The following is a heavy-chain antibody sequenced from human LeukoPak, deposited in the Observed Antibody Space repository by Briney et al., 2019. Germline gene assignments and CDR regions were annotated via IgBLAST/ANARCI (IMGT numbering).Heavy chain of an antibody. V-gene: IGHV3-7*01. CDR3: VRDRDIVVLGIHYGSFDI. CDR1: GFTFSTYW. D-gene: IGHD2-15*01. CDR2: IKQDGSEK. Sequence: PGGSLRLSCAASGFTFSTYWMIWVRQAPGKGLEWVANIKQDGSEKTYVDSVKGRFTISRDNAKSSVYLEMNSLRAEDTAVYYCVRDRDIVVLGIHYGSFDIWGQGTLVTVSS. J-gene: IGHJ3*02.